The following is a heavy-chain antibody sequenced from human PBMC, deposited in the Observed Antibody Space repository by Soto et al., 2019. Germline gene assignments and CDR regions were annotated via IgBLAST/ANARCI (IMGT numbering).Heavy chain of an antibody. Sequence: ASVKVSCKASGGTFSSYAISWVRQAPGQGLEWMGGIIPIFGTANYAQKFQGRVTITADESTSTAYMELSSLRSEDTAVYYCARDSSRYYDSSGYYYYWGQGTLVTVSS. CDR2: IIPIFGTA. D-gene: IGHD3-22*01. CDR3: ARDSSRYYDSSGYYYY. V-gene: IGHV1-69*13. CDR1: GGTFSSYA. J-gene: IGHJ4*02.